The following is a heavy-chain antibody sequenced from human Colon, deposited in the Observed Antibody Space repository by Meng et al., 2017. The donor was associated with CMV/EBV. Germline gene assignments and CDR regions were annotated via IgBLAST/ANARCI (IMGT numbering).Heavy chain of an antibody. D-gene: IGHD5-12*01. J-gene: IGHJ4*02. V-gene: IGHV1-46*01. CDR3: ARSVQVAQYFDH. Sequence: ASVTVSCKASGYIFTSYYIHWVRQAPGQGLEWMGTINPGGGTSRYAQNFQGRLTVTRDTSTNSVYMELTSLRSEDMAVYYCARSVQVAQYFDHWGQGTLVTVSS. CDR2: INPGGGTS. CDR1: GYIFTSYY.